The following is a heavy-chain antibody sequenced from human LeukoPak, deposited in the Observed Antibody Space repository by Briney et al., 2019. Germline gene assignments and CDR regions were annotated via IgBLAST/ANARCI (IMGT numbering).Heavy chain of an antibody. CDR2: ISAYNGNT. Sequence: GASVKVSCKASGYTFTSYGISWVRQAPGQGLEWMGWISAYNGNTNYAQKLQGRVTMTTDTSTSTAYMELRSLRSDDTAVYYCARGLYYYGSGSGKNWFDPWGQGTLVTVSS. V-gene: IGHV1-18*01. D-gene: IGHD3-10*01. CDR1: GYTFTSYG. CDR3: ARGLYYYGSGSGKNWFDP. J-gene: IGHJ5*02.